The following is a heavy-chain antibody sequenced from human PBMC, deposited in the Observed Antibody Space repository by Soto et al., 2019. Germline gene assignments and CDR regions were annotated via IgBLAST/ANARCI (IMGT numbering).Heavy chain of an antibody. J-gene: IGHJ4*02. Sequence: QVQLVQSGAEVKKPGASVKVSCKASGYTFTNFGISWVRQAPGQGLEWMGWISAYNGNTNYAQNFQGRVTMTTDTSTSTDYMELRSLRSDDTAVYYFARMGTPIDFWGQGTLVTVSS. V-gene: IGHV1-18*01. D-gene: IGHD7-27*01. CDR3: ARMGTPIDF. CDR2: ISAYNGNT. CDR1: GYTFTNFG.